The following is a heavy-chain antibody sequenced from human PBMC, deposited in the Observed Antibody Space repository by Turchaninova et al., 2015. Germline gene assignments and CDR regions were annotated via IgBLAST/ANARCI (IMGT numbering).Heavy chain of an antibody. CDR1: GFSFSRYW. D-gene: IGHD3-22*01. Sequence: EVQLVESGGGLVQPGGSLRRSCAAAGFSFSRYWMIWVRGAPGRGLGWVAHIKKEGSEKEYGYSEKGQSTISRDNAKNSVELEMNSLRAEDTAVYYCTRVRTYYYESSGYYIDYWGQGTRVTVSS. V-gene: IGHV3-7*03. J-gene: IGHJ4*02. CDR2: IKKEGSEK. CDR3: TRVRTYYYESSGYYIDY.